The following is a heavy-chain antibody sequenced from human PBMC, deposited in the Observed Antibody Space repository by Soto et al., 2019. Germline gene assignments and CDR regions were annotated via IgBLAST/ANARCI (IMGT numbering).Heavy chain of an antibody. V-gene: IGHV2-5*01. D-gene: IGHD3-22*01. Sequence: QITLKESGPTLVNPTQTLTLTCAFSGFSLSTSGMAVGWVRQPPGKALEWLALIFWNDDKYYNPSLKSRLSITQDTSKNQVVLTLTNMDPVDTATYFCAHSPTYYSDSKGQKAGAFDTWGQGTLVTVS. J-gene: IGHJ3*02. CDR2: IFWNDDK. CDR1: GFSLSTSGMA. CDR3: AHSPTYYSDSKGQKAGAFDT.